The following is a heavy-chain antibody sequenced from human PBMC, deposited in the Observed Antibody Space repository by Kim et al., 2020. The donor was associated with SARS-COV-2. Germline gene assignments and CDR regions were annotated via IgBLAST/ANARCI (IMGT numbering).Heavy chain of an antibody. CDR2: IYHSGST. J-gene: IGHJ4*02. V-gene: IGHV4-30-2*01. CDR3: ARFHPRGGFDY. CDR1: GGSISSGGYS. Sequence: SETLSLTCAVSGGSISSGGYSWSWIRQPPGKGLEWIGYIYHSGSTYYNPSLKSRVTISVDRSKNQFSLKLSSVTAADTAVYYCARFHPRGGFDYWGQGTL. D-gene: IGHD3-10*01.